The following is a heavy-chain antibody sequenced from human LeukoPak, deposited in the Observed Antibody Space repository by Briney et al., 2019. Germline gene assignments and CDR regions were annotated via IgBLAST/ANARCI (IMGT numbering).Heavy chain of an antibody. Sequence: PGGSLRLSCAASGFTFSSYWMSWVRQAPGKGLEWVANIKQDGSEKYYVDSVKGRFTISRDNAKNSLYLQMNSLRAEDTAVYYCARGFLTHYYDSSGYYPFDYWGQGTLVTVSS. CDR2: IKQDGSEK. V-gene: IGHV3-7*01. CDR1: GFTFSSYW. CDR3: ARGFLTHYYDSSGYYPFDY. J-gene: IGHJ4*02. D-gene: IGHD3-22*01.